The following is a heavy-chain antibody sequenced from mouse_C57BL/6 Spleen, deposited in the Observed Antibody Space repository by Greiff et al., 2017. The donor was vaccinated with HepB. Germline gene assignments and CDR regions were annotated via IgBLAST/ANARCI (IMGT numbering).Heavy chain of an antibody. D-gene: IGHD2-1*01. CDR3: AREGLYYGNYLAWFAY. V-gene: IGHV1-81*01. J-gene: IGHJ3*01. Sequence: VQLQQSGAELARPGASVKLSCKASGYTFTSYGISWVKQRTGQGLEWIGEIYPRSGNTYYNEKFKGKATLTADKYSSTAYMELRSLTSEDSAVYFCAREGLYYGNYLAWFAYWGQGTLVTVSA. CDR2: IYPRSGNT. CDR1: GYTFTSYG.